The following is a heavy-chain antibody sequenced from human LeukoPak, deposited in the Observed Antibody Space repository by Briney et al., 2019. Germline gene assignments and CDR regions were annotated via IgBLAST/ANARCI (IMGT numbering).Heavy chain of an antibody. CDR2: ISWNGGTI. J-gene: IGHJ4*02. CDR3: AKGSTSSGYDLADY. D-gene: IGHD5-12*01. CDR1: GCTFADFA. Sequence: GGSLRLSCAASGCTFADFAMHWVRQAPGKGLEWVSGISWNGGTIGHADSVKGRFTISRDNAKNSLYLQMNSLRVEDTALYYCAKGSTSSGYDLADYWGLGTLVIVSS. V-gene: IGHV3-9*01.